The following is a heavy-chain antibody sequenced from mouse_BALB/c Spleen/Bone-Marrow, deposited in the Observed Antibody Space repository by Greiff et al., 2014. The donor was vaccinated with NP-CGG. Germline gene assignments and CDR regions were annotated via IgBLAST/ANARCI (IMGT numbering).Heavy chain of an antibody. J-gene: IGHJ1*01. Sequence: QVQLQQPGAELVKPGAPAKLSCKASGYTFTSYWMNWVKQRPGRGLEWIGRIDPSDSETHYNQKFKDKATLTVDKSSSTAYIQLSSLTSEDSAVYYCARSHGYYPYWYFDVWGAGTTVTVSS. D-gene: IGHD2-3*01. CDR1: GYTFTSYW. CDR3: ARSHGYYPYWYFDV. CDR2: IDPSDSET. V-gene: IGHV1-69*02.